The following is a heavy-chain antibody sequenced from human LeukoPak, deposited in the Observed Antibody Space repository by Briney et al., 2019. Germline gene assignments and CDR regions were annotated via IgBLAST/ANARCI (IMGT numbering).Heavy chain of an antibody. CDR1: GGSISSGSYY. D-gene: IGHD3-10*01. Sequence: KTSQTLSLTCTVSGGSISSGSYYWSWIRQPAGKGLEWIGHIYTSGSTNYNPSLKSRVTISVDTSKNQFSLKLSSVTAADTAVYYCARTTMVRGTYYMDVWGKGTTVTISS. CDR2: IYTSGST. V-gene: IGHV4-61*09. CDR3: ARTTMVRGTYYMDV. J-gene: IGHJ6*03.